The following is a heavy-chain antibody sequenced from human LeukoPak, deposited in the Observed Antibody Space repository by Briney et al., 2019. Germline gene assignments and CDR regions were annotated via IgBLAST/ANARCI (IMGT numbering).Heavy chain of an antibody. CDR1: GFTFSSYA. V-gene: IGHV3-23*01. J-gene: IGHJ4*02. CDR3: AKDRSGYNSGTYFDY. D-gene: IGHD1-26*01. Sequence: GGSLRLSCAASGFTFSSYAMNWVRQAPGKGLEWVSVISGSGGSTYYADSVKGRFTISRDNSKNTLFLQMNSPRAEDTAIYYCAKDRSGYNSGTYFDYWGQGTLVTVSS. CDR2: ISGSGGST.